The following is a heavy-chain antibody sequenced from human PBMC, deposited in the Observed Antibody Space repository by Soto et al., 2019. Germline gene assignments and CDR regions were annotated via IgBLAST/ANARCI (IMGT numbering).Heavy chain of an antibody. CDR3: ARLVYDSSGYRPG. Sequence: QLQLQESGPGLVKPSETLSLTCTVSGGSISSSSYYWGWIRQPPGKGLEWIGSIYYSGSTYYNPSLQSRVTRSLDSSKNQCSLKLSSVTAADTAVYYCARLVYDSSGYRPGWGQGTLVTVSS. CDR1: GGSISSSSYY. CDR2: IYYSGST. D-gene: IGHD3-22*01. V-gene: IGHV4-39*01. J-gene: IGHJ4*02.